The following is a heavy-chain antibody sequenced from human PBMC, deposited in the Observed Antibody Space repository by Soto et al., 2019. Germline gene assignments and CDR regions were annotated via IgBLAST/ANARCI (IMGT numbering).Heavy chain of an antibody. CDR2: ISTEPYGAAT. D-gene: IGHD3-3*01. CDR1: GFRFGDYG. V-gene: IGHV3-49*03. J-gene: IGHJ5*01. Sequence: VQLAESGGGLVQPGRSLRLSCATCGFRFGDYGMSWFRKAPGKGLEWVGFISTEPYGAATQYAASVKGRFTITRDDSKRIVDLQMSSLKTEDTAIYYCSRKVTLSGVVLPTHWFDSWGQGTLVTVSS. CDR3: SRKVTLSGVVLPTHWFDS.